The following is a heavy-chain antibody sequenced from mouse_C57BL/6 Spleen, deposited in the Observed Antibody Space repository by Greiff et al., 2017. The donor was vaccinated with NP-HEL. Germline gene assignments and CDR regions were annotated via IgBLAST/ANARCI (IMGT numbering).Heavy chain of an antibody. V-gene: IGHV5-4*01. Sequence: EVQLVESGGGLVKPGGSLKLSCAASGFTFSSYAMSWVRQTPEKRLEWVATISDGGSYTYYPDNVKGRFTLSRDNAKNNLYLQMSHLKSEDTAMYYCAKGGYYYGSSYDFDYWGQGTTLTVSS. CDR1: GFTFSSYA. D-gene: IGHD1-1*01. J-gene: IGHJ2*01. CDR3: AKGGYYYGSSYDFDY. CDR2: ISDGGSYT.